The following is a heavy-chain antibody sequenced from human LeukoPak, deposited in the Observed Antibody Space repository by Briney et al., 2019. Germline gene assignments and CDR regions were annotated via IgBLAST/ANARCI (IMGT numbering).Heavy chain of an antibody. J-gene: IGHJ6*03. D-gene: IGHD3-9*01. CDR2: ISAYNSNT. CDR1: GYTFTSYG. Sequence: ASVKVSCKASGYTFTSYGISWVRQAPGQGLEWMGWISAYNSNTNYAQKLQGRVTMTTDTSTSTAYMELRSLRSDDTAVYYCARYFYDILTGSGYYYYMDVWGKGTTVTVSS. CDR3: ARYFYDILTGSGYYYYMDV. V-gene: IGHV1-18*01.